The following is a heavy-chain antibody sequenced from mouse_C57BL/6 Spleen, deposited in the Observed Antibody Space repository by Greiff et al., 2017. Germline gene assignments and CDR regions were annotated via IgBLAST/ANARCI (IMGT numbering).Heavy chain of an antibody. Sequence: EVQRVESGPELVKPGASVKIPCKASGYTFTDYNMDWVKQSHGKSLEWIGDINPNNGGTIYNQKFKGKATLTVDKSSSTAYMELRSLTSEDTAVYYCARAYYYGSSFDYWGQGTTLTVSS. CDR1: GYTFTDYN. CDR3: ARAYYYGSSFDY. V-gene: IGHV1-18*01. J-gene: IGHJ2*01. CDR2: INPNNGGT. D-gene: IGHD1-1*01.